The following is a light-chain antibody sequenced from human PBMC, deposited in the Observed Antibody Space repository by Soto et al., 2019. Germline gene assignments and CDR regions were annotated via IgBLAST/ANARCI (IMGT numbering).Light chain of an antibody. J-gene: IGLJ2*01. Sequence: QSALTQPASVSGSPGQSITISCTGTSSDVGGYNYVSWYQQHPGKAPKLMIYDVSNRPSGVSNRFSGSTSGNTASLTISGLQAEDEADYYCNSYTTSSTPVVFGGGTKLTVL. V-gene: IGLV2-14*01. CDR3: NSYTTSSTPVV. CDR2: DVS. CDR1: SSDVGGYNY.